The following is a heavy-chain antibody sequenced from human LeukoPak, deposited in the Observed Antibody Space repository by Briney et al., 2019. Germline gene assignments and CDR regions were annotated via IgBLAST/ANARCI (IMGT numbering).Heavy chain of an antibody. CDR3: ARSARAVVVVPAAMPYYYYYMDV. J-gene: IGHJ6*03. CDR2: IYYSGST. V-gene: IGHV4-59*01. Sequence: PSETLSLTCTVSGGSISSYYWSWIRQPPGKGLEWIGYIYYSGSTNYNPSLKSRVTTSVDTSKNQFSLKLSSVTAADTAVYYCARSARAVVVVPAAMPYYYYYMDVWGKGTTVTVSS. CDR1: GGSISSYY. D-gene: IGHD2-2*01.